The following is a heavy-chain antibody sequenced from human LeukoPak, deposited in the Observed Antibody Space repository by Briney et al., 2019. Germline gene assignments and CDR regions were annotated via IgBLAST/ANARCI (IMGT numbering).Heavy chain of an antibody. D-gene: IGHD6-19*01. CDR2: ICDSGGST. CDR1: GFTFSTYV. V-gene: IGHV3-23*01. Sequence: GGSLRLSCAASGFTFSTYVMSWVRQAPGKGLEWVSAICDSGGSTYYADSVKGRFTISRDNSKNTLYLQMNSLRAEDTAVYYCAKVGIIAVAGTIFDFWGQGTLVTVSS. J-gene: IGHJ4*02. CDR3: AKVGIIAVAGTIFDF.